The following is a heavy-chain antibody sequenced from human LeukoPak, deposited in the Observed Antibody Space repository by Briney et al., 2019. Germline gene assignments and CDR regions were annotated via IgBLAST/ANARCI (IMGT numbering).Heavy chain of an antibody. CDR3: AKAWKAATITVYFDY. CDR2: ISGSGGST. Sequence: AGGSLRLSCAASGFTFSSYAMSWVRQAPGKGLEWVSAISGSGGSTYYADSVKGRFTISRDNSKNTLYLQMNTLRAEDTAVYYCAKAWKAATITVYFDYWGQGTLVTVSS. J-gene: IGHJ4*02. CDR1: GFTFSSYA. V-gene: IGHV3-23*01. D-gene: IGHD5-12*01.